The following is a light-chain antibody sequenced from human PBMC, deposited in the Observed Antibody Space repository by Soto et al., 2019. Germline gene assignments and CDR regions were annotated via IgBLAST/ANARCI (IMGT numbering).Light chain of an antibody. CDR1: TGTVTSAHY. Sequence: QAVVTQEPSLTVSPGGTVTLTCGSSTGTVTSAHYPYWFQQKPGQAPKTLIYDTSNKQSWTPARFSGSLLGGKAALTLSGALPEDEAEYYCSISYRNSRVVFGGGTKLTVL. J-gene: IGLJ3*02. CDR3: SISYRNSRVV. V-gene: IGLV7-46*01. CDR2: DTS.